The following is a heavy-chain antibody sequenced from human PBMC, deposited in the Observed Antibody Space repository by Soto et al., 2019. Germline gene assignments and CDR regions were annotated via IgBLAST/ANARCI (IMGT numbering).Heavy chain of an antibody. Sequence: QVHLVQSGAEVKKPGASLKVSCKASGYTFSTYTISWVRQAPGQGLEWMAWINTYNGNTNYAQNFQGRVTVTTDTSTSTAYMDLRSLRSDDTAVYYCARAAGYCSGNSCYSGAGYYYGMDVWGQGTTVTVCS. V-gene: IGHV1-18*01. J-gene: IGHJ6*02. CDR3: ARAAGYCSGNSCYSGAGYYYGMDV. CDR1: GYTFSTYT. CDR2: INTYNGNT. D-gene: IGHD2-15*01.